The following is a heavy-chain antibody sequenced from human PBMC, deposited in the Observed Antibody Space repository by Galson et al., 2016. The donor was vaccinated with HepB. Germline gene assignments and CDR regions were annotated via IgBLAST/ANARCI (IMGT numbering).Heavy chain of an antibody. CDR1: GFTFSSFW. CDR3: AKAKLVVGSAYEY. Sequence: SLRLSCAASGFTFSSFWMHWVRQAPGKGLQWVSDITPAGDATYYAEPVTGRFTISRDNSRNTLYLQMNSLRVEDTAVYYCAKAKLVVGSAYEYWGQGTLVTVSS. D-gene: IGHD2-21*01. V-gene: IGHV3-23*01. CDR2: ITPAGDAT. J-gene: IGHJ4*02.